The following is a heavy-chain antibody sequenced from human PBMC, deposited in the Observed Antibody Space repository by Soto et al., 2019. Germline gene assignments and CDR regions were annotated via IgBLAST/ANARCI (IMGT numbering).Heavy chain of an antibody. J-gene: IGHJ4*02. D-gene: IGHD5-18*01. CDR1: GGTFSTYA. CDR3: ASGIQLWLRRITNGYSG. V-gene: IGHV1-69*12. Sequence: QVQLVQSGAEVKKPESSVKVSCKAPGGTFSTYAISWVRQAPGQGLEWMGGIIPMFGTANYAQRFQDRVTITADESTNTVCMELSSLRSEDTAVYFCASGIQLWLRRITNGYSGWGQGTLVTVSS. CDR2: IIPMFGTA.